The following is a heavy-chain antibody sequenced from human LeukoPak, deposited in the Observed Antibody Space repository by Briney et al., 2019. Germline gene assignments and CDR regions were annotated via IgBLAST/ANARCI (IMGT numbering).Heavy chain of an antibody. Sequence: GGSLRLSCAASGFTFDDYAMHWVRQAPGKGLEWVSGIRWNSGSIGYADSVKGRFTISRDNAKNSLYLQMNSLRAEDTALYYCAKDLTQEVIWFGESGFDYWGQGTLVTVSS. CDR1: GFTFDDYA. J-gene: IGHJ4*02. V-gene: IGHV3-9*01. D-gene: IGHD3-10*01. CDR3: AKDLTQEVIWFGESGFDY. CDR2: IRWNSGSI.